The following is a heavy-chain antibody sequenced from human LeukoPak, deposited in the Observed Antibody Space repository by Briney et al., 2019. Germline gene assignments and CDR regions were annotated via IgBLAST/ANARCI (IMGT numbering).Heavy chain of an antibody. Sequence: GGSLRLSCAASGFTFSSYGMHWVRQAPGKGLEWVAFIQYDGTKEYYADSVKGRFTISRDNTKNTLYLQMNSLRAEDTAVYYCAREPGRGSRDAFDIWGQGTMVTVSS. D-gene: IGHD1-26*01. CDR2: IQYDGTKE. V-gene: IGHV3-30*02. CDR3: AREPGRGSRDAFDI. J-gene: IGHJ3*02. CDR1: GFTFSSYG.